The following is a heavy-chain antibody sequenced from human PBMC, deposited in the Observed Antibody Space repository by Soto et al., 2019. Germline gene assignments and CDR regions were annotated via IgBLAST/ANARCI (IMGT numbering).Heavy chain of an antibody. CDR3: AKGRVYCSSTSCYVGSGY. J-gene: IGHJ4*02. CDR1: GFTFSSYA. V-gene: IGHV3-23*01. Sequence: EVQLLESGGGLVQPGGSLRLSCAASGFTFSSYAMSWVRQAPGKGLEWVSAISGSGGSTYYADSVKGRVTISRDNSKNPVELQMDSLRAEDTAVYYCAKGRVYCSSTSCYVGSGYWGQGTLVTVCS. CDR2: ISGSGGST. D-gene: IGHD2-2*01.